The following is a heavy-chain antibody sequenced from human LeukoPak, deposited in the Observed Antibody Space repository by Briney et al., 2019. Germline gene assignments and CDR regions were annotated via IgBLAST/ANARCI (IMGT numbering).Heavy chain of an antibody. J-gene: IGHJ4*02. Sequence: SETLSLTCSVSGDSISSSTYYWAWIRQPPGKGLEWIGSVYYSGTTYHNPSLMSRVTTSVDTSKNQFSLGLSSVTAADTAVYYCARGYHDFWSGYYYNSYFDYWGQGALVTVSS. V-gene: IGHV4-39*01. CDR1: GDSISSSTYY. CDR2: VYYSGTT. D-gene: IGHD3-3*01. CDR3: ARGYHDFWSGYYYNSYFDY.